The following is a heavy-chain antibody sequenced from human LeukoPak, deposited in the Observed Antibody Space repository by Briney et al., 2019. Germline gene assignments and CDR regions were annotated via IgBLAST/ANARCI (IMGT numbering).Heavy chain of an antibody. V-gene: IGHV3-74*01. J-gene: IGHJ4*02. CDR2: INSDGSST. CDR1: GFTFSNYW. CDR3: ARRGAVIDY. Sequence: GGSLRLSCVASGFTFSNYWMLWVRQAPGKGLVWVSRINSDGSSTSYADSVKGRFTISRDNAKNTLYLQMNSLRAEDTAVYYCARRGAVIDYWGQGTLLTVSS. D-gene: IGHD3-10*01.